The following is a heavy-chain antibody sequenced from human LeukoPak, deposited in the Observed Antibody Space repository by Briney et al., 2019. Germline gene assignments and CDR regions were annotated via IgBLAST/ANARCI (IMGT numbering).Heavy chain of an antibody. CDR2: IYYSGST. V-gene: IGHV4-59*08. D-gene: IGHD2-2*01. J-gene: IGHJ4*02. CDR3: ARARGSYCSSTSCQTRGLFDY. CDR1: GGSISNKY. Sequence: PSETLSLTCTVSGGSISNKYWSWIRQPPGKGLEWIGYIYYSGSTNYNPSLKSRVTISVDTSKNQFSLKLSSVTAADTAVYYCARARGSYCSSTSCQTRGLFDYWGQGTLVTVSS.